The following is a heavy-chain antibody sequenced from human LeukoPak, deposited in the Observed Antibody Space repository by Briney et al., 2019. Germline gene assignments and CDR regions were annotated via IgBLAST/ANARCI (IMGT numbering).Heavy chain of an antibody. CDR2: ISSSSSYT. D-gene: IGHD1-26*01. CDR1: GFTFSDYY. Sequence: PGGSLRLSCAASGFTFSDYYMSWIRQAPGKGLEWVSYISSSSSYTNYADSVKGRFTISRDNAKNSLYLQMNSLRAEDTAVYYCTRQRGSKRAFDYWGQGTLVTVSS. J-gene: IGHJ4*02. CDR3: TRQRGSKRAFDY. V-gene: IGHV3-11*03.